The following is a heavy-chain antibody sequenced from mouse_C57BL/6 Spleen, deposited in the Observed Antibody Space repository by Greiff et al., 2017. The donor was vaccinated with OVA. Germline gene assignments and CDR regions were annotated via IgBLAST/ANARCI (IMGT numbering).Heavy chain of an antibody. CDR1: GFTFSDYG. J-gene: IGHJ3*01. CDR3: ARPDYSNSWFAY. V-gene: IGHV5-17*01. Sequence: DVKLVESGGGLVKPGGSLKLSCAASGFTFSDYGMHWVRQAPEKGLEWVAYISSGSSTIYYADTVKGRFTISRDNAKNTLFLQMTSLRSEDTAMYYCARPDYSNSWFAYWGQGTLVTVSA. CDR2: ISSGSSTI. D-gene: IGHD2-5*01.